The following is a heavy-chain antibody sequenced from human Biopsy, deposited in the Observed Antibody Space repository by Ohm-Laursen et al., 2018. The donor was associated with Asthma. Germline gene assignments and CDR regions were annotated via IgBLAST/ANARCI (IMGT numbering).Heavy chain of an antibody. J-gene: IGHJ6*02. CDR1: GYTFNSAG. V-gene: IGHV1-18*01. CDR3: ARAVDYSHYYGIDV. Sequence: ASVTVSCQTSGYTFNSAGLTWVRQAPGPGLEWMGWISVYNGNTKVAQKLQDRVTMITDTSTSTAYMELRSLRSDDTAVYFCARAVDYSHYYGIDVWGQGTTVTVS. CDR2: ISVYNGNT. D-gene: IGHD3-10*01.